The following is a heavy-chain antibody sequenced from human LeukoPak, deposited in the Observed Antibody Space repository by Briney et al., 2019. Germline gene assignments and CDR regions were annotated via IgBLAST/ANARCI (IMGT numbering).Heavy chain of an antibody. CDR1: GYTFTDYY. CDR3: ARADRLHGGPYLIGP. V-gene: IGHV1-2*02. Sequence: ASVKVSCKTSGYTFTDYYMHWVRQAPGQGLEWMGWINPNTGGTSSAQKFQGRVTKSRDTAITTVYMEVSWLTSDDTAIYYCARADRLHGGPYLIGPWGQGTLVTVS. J-gene: IGHJ5*02. CDR2: INPNTGGT. D-gene: IGHD2-21*01.